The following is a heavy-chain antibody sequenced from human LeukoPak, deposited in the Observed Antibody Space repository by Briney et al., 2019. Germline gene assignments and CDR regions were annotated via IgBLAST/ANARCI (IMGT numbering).Heavy chain of an antibody. J-gene: IGHJ5*01. D-gene: IGHD3-10*01. CDR3: AKEGNGFDS. CDR2: ISWNSGSI. Sequence: GGSLRLSCAASGFNFGDSVMHWVRQAPGKGLEWVSDISWNSGSIGYAESVKGRFTISRDNAKNSLYLQMNSLRTEDTAFYYCAKEGNGFDSWGQGNLVTVSS. CDR1: GFNFGDSV. V-gene: IGHV3-9*01.